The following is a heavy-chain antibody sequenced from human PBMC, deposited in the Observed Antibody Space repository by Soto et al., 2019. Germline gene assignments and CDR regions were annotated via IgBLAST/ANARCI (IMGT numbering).Heavy chain of an antibody. Sequence: QVKLVQSGAEVKKAGSSVKVSCKVSGGTFSNYAIDWVRLAPGHGLEWMGGIVPIFGTTYYTQKFQGRATIIADDSTTTAYLEMSSLRSEYTAIYYCARVEAVAGLYNYHGLDVWGQGTAVTVSS. D-gene: IGHD6-19*01. V-gene: IGHV1-69*12. CDR3: ARVEAVAGLYNYHGLDV. CDR1: GGTFSNYA. J-gene: IGHJ6*02. CDR2: IVPIFGTT.